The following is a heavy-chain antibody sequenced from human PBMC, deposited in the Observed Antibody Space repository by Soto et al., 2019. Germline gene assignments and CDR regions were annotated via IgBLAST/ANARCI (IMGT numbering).Heavy chain of an antibody. V-gene: IGHV3-23*01. CDR2: IGGSGGST. D-gene: IGHD6-19*01. Sequence: GGSLRLSCAASGFTFSSYAMTWVRQAPGKGLEWVSAIGGSGGSTYYADSVKGRFTISRDNSKNTLYLQMNSLRAEDTAVYYCAKVQRGQWLVYWFDPWGQGTLVTVSS. J-gene: IGHJ5*02. CDR1: GFTFSSYA. CDR3: AKVQRGQWLVYWFDP.